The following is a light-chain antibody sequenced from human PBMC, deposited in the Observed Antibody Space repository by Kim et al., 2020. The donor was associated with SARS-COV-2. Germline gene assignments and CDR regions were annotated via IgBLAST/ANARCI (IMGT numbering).Light chain of an antibody. CDR2: KAS. CDR1: QSVSDW. CDR3: LRYTDYSGT. J-gene: IGKJ2*01. V-gene: IGKV1-5*03. Sequence: DIQMTQSPSILSASVGDRVTITCRASQSVSDWLAWYQQKPGKAPKLLIYKASSLQSGVPSRFSGSGSGTEFTLTISSLQPDDFAIYYCLRYTDYSGTFGQGTKLEIK.